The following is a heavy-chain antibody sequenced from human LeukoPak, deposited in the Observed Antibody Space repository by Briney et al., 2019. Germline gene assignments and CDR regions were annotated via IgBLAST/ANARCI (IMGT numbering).Heavy chain of an antibody. V-gene: IGHV4-59*01. CDR1: GGSISSYY. CDR3: ARGKVEMATREYYFDY. Sequence: PSETLSLTCTVSGGSISSYYWSWIRQPPGKGLEWIGYIHYSGSTNYNPSLKSRVTISVDTSKNQFSLKLSSVTAADTAVYYCARGKVEMATREYYFDYWGQGTLVTVSS. CDR2: IHYSGST. J-gene: IGHJ4*02. D-gene: IGHD5-24*01.